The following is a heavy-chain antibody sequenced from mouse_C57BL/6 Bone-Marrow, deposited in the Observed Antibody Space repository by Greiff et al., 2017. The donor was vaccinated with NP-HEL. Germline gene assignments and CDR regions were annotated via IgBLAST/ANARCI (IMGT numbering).Heavy chain of an antibody. Sequence: EVHLVESGGDLVKPGGSLKLSCAASGFTFSSYGMSWVRQTPDQRLEWVATISSGGSYTYYPDSVNGRFTLSRDNAKNTLYLQMSSLKSEDTAMYYCARHEGLTTVVAMDYFDYWGQGTTLTVSS. CDR3: ARHEGLTTVVAMDYFDY. D-gene: IGHD1-1*01. CDR2: ISSGGSYT. J-gene: IGHJ2*01. CDR1: GFTFSSYG. V-gene: IGHV5-6*01.